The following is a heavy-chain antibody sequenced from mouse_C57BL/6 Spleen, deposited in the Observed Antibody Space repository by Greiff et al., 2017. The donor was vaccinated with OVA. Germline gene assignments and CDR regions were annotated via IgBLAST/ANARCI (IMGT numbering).Heavy chain of an antibody. CDR1: GYTFTGYW. Sequence: VKLMESGAELMKPGASVKLSCKATGYTFTGYWIEWVKQRPGHGLEWIGEILPGSGSTNYNEKFKGKATFTADTSSNTAYMQLSSLTTEDSAIYYCARVIYDGYGGYYFDYWGQGTTLTVSS. CDR3: ARVIYDGYGGYYFDY. J-gene: IGHJ2*01. V-gene: IGHV1-9*01. CDR2: ILPGSGST. D-gene: IGHD2-3*01.